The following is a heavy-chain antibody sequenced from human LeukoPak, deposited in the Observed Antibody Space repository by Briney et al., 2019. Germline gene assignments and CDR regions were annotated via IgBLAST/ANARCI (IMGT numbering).Heavy chain of an antibody. D-gene: IGHD6-6*01. CDR3: AREFMIEYCSSYGY. J-gene: IGHJ4*02. V-gene: IGHV3-20*04. CDR1: GFTFDDYG. CDR2: INWNGGST. Sequence: GGSLRLPCAASGFTFDDYGMSWVRHAPGKGLEWVSGINWNGGSTGYADSVKGRFTISRDNAKNSLYLQMNSLSAEDTALYYCAREFMIEYCSSYGYWGQGTLVTVSS.